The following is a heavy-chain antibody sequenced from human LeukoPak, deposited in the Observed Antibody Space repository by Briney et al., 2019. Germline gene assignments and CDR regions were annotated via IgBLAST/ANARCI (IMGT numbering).Heavy chain of an antibody. V-gene: IGHV5-10-1*01. CDR3: ARPAEKSGSSYYFDY. J-gene: IGHJ4*02. Sequence: PGESLKSSCKGSGYSFTSYWISWVRQMPGEGLEWMGRIDPSDSYTNYSPSFQGHVTISADKSISTAYLQWSSLKASDTAMYYCARPAEKSGSSYYFDYWGQGTLVTVSS. D-gene: IGHD1-26*01. CDR1: GYSFTSYW. CDR2: IDPSDSYT.